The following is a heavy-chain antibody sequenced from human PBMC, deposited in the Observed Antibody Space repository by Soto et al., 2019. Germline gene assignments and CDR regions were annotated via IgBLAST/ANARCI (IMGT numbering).Heavy chain of an antibody. CDR1: GDSIASSYW. J-gene: IGHJ4*02. Sequence: SETLSLTCVVSGDSIASSYWWSWIRQPPGKGLEWIGYVYNSGSTNYNPSLKSRVTISEDTSKSQFSLKVNSMTAADTAVYYCARYRREAVAGYTLDNWGQGILVTVSS. CDR2: VYNSGST. D-gene: IGHD6-13*01. V-gene: IGHV4-59*01. CDR3: ARYRREAVAGYTLDN.